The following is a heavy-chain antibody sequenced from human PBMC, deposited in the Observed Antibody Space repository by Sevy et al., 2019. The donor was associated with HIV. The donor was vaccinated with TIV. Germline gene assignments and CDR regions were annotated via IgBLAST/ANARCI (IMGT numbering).Heavy chain of an antibody. CDR3: ARDLEFYGYREYGPAFNPDY. V-gene: IGHV3-33*01. Sequence: GESLKISCAASGFSFSSYGMHWVRQAPGKGLEWLAVIWFDGSNEYYAVSVKGRFTISRDIAKNTLYLQMNSLRAEDTAVYYCARDLEFYGYREYGPAFNPDYWGRGTLVTVSS. D-gene: IGHD5-12*01. J-gene: IGHJ4*02. CDR1: GFSFSSYG. CDR2: IWFDGSNE.